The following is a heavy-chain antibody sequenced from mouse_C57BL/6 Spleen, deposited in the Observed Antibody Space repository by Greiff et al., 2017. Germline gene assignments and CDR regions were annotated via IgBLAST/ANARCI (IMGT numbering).Heavy chain of an antibody. Sequence: EVQLQQSGPELVKPGDSVKISCKASGYSFTGYFMNWVMQSHGKSLEWIGRINPYNGDTFYNQKFKGKATLTVDKSSSTAHMELRSLTSEDSAVYYCARGRAYYSNYEAMDYWGQGTSVTVSS. CDR1: GYSFTGYF. CDR2: INPYNGDT. J-gene: IGHJ4*01. D-gene: IGHD2-5*01. V-gene: IGHV1-20*01. CDR3: ARGRAYYSNYEAMDY.